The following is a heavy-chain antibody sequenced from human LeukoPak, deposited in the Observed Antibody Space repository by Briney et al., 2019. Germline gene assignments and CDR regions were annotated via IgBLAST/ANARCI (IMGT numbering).Heavy chain of an antibody. D-gene: IGHD3-22*01. Sequence: PGGSLRLSCTASGFTFCDYAMSWVRQAPGKGLEWVGFIRSKAYGGTTEYAASVKGRFTISRDDSKSIAYLQMNSLKTEDTAVYYCTRDLLEYYYDSSGYYTRGFSDYWGQGTLVTVSS. V-gene: IGHV3-49*04. CDR3: TRDLLEYYYDSSGYYTRGFSDY. CDR2: IRSKAYGGTT. J-gene: IGHJ4*02. CDR1: GFTFCDYA.